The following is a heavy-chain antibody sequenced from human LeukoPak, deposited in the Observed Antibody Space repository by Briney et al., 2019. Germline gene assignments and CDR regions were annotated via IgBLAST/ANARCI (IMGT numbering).Heavy chain of an antibody. Sequence: SSVKVSCKASGGTFSSYAISWVRQAPGQGLEWMGGIIPIFGTANYAQKFQGRVTITADESTSTAYMELSSLRSEDTAVYYCARGHYDILTGLRNFDHWGQGTLVTVSS. V-gene: IGHV1-69*01. D-gene: IGHD3-9*01. CDR2: IIPIFGTA. J-gene: IGHJ4*02. CDR3: ARGHYDILTGLRNFDH. CDR1: GGTFSSYA.